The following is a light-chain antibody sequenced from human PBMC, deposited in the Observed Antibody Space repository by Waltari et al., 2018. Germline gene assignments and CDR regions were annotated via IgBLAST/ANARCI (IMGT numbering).Light chain of an antibody. J-gene: IGKJ5*01. Sequence: EIVLTQSPATLSLSPGGRATLSCRASQSVSSSFAWYQQKPGQAPRLLIYDASSRATGIPDKFSGSGSGTDFTLTISSLEPEDFGVYYCQRHTNWPFAFGQGTRLEIK. CDR1: QSVSSS. CDR2: DAS. CDR3: QRHTNWPFA. V-gene: IGKV3-11*01.